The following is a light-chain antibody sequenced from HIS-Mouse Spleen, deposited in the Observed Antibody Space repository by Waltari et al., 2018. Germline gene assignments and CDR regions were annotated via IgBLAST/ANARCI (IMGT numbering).Light chain of an antibody. CDR2: RNN. CDR3: AAWDDSLRV. Sequence: QSVLTQPPSASGTPGQRVTISCSGSSSNIGSNYVYWYQQLPGTAPKLLIYRNNQRPSGVPDRFSGSKSGTSASLAISGLRSEDEADYYCAAWDDSLRVFGGWTKLTDL. V-gene: IGLV1-47*01. CDR1: SSNIGSNY. J-gene: IGLJ3*02.